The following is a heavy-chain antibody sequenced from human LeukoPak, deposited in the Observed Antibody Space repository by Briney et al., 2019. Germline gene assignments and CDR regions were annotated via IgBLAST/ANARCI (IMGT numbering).Heavy chain of an antibody. V-gene: IGHV4-39*07. J-gene: IGHJ3*02. D-gene: IGHD3-10*01. CDR1: GVSISSSNSY. CDR3: VTYGAIITTYTFNI. CDR2: IYYSGNT. Sequence: SETLSLTCTVSGVSISSSNSYWGWIRQPPGKGLEWIGSIYYSGNTYYNASLKSQVSISIDTSKNQFSLRLTSVTAADTAVYYCVTYGAIITTYTFNIWGQGTMVTVSS.